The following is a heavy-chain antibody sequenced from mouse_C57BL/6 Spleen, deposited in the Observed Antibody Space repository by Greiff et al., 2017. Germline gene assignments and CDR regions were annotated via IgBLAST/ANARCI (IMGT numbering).Heavy chain of an antibody. V-gene: IGHV1-15*01. D-gene: IGHD1-1*01. CDR2: IDPETGGT. CDR1: GYTFTDYE. J-gene: IGHJ2*01. Sequence: QVQLKESGAELVRPGASVTLSCKASGYTFTDYEMHWVKQTPVHGLEWIGAIDPETGGTAYNQKFKGKAILTADKSSSTAYMELRSLTSEDSAVYYCTRGITTVVATDYWGQGTTRTVSA. CDR3: TRGITTVVATDY.